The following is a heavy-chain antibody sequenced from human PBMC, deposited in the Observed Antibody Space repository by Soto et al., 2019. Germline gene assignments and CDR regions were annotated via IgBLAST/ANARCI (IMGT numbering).Heavy chain of an antibody. D-gene: IGHD3-22*01. CDR1: GFTFEDHA. CDR2: INWNSGIT. J-gene: IGHJ5*02. V-gene: IGHV3-9*01. CDR3: ARGRGALTVVSNWFDP. Sequence: EVHLVESGGGLVQPGRSLRLSCAASGFTFEDHAIHWIRQAPGKGLEWVSGINWNSGITGYADSVKGRFTISRDNANNSLHLEMNSLRTEDTALYYCARGRGALTVVSNWFDPWGQGTQITVSS.